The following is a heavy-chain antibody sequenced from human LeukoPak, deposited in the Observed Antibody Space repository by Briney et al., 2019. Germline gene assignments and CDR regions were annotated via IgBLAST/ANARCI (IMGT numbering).Heavy chain of an antibody. V-gene: IGHV4-59*01. CDR3: ARSKAVAGTRAAFDI. D-gene: IGHD6-19*01. J-gene: IGHJ3*02. Sequence: SETLSLTCTVSGGSISSYYWSWTRQPPGKGLEWIGYIYYSGSTNYNPSLKSRVTISVDTSKNQFSLKLSSVTAADTAVYYCARSKAVAGTRAAFDIWGQGTMVTVSS. CDR1: GGSISSYY. CDR2: IYYSGST.